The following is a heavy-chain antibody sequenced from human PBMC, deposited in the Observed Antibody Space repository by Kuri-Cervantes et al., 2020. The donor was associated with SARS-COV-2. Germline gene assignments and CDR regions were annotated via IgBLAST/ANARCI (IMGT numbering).Heavy chain of an antibody. J-gene: IGHJ6*02. CDR1: GGSFSGYY. CDR3: ARVKYYDFWSGYHTRYYYGMDV. Sequence: SETLSLTCAVYGGSFSGYYWSWIRQPPGKGLEWIGEINHSGSTNYNPSLKGRVTISVDTSKNQFSLKLSSVAAANTAVYYYARVKYYDFWSGYHTRYYYGMDVWGQGTTVTVSS. D-gene: IGHD3-3*01. CDR2: INHSGST. V-gene: IGHV4-34*01.